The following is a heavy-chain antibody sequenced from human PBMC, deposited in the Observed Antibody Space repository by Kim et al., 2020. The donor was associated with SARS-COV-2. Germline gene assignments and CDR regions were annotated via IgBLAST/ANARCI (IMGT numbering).Heavy chain of an antibody. CDR1: GFTVSSYV. D-gene: IGHD4-17*01. Sequence: GGSLRLSCAASGFTVSSYVMSWVRQTPGKGLEWVSLIYPDGYPYYADSVKGRFTISRDTSESTLYLQMNSLRADDTAVYYCGRLDFGDDYWGKGTLVTVSS. CDR3: GRLDFGDDY. J-gene: IGHJ4*02. V-gene: IGHV3-53*01. CDR2: IYPDGYP.